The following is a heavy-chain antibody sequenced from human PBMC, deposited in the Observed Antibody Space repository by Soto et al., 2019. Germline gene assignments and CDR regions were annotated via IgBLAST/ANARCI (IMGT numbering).Heavy chain of an antibody. Sequence: EVQLLESGGGLVQPGGSLRLSCAASGFTFSSYAMSWVRQAPGKGLEWVSGIRGSGGSTYYADSVKGRSTISRDNSKNTLYLHMNSLRAEDTAVYYCAKDRRGGYSGYDYGFDYWGQGTLVTVSS. V-gene: IGHV3-23*01. CDR3: AKDRRGGYSGYDYGFDY. CDR1: GFTFSSYA. CDR2: IRGSGGST. D-gene: IGHD5-12*01. J-gene: IGHJ4*02.